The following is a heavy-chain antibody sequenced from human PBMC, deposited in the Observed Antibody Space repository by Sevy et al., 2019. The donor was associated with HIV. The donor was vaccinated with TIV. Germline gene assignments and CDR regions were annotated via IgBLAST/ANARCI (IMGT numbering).Heavy chain of an antibody. V-gene: IGHV1-24*01. CDR3: ATTKDYYDSSGYPFDY. CDR1: GYTLTGFS. CDR2: FDPEDSET. J-gene: IGHJ4*02. Sequence: ASVKVSCKVTGYTLTGFSMHWVRQTPGKGLEWMGTFDPEDSETIYAQKFQGRVIMTEDTSADTAHMDLSSLTSEDTAVYYCATTKDYYDSSGYPFDYWGQGTLVTVSS. D-gene: IGHD3-22*01.